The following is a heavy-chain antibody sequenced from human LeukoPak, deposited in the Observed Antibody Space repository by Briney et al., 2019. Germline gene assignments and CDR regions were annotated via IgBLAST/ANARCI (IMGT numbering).Heavy chain of an antibody. Sequence: SETLSLTCTVSGYSISSGYYWSWIRQPAGRGLEWIGRIYTSGSTNYNPSLKSRVSISVDTSKNQFSLKLSSVTAADTAVYYCVRLYCTGGTCYEETWGQGTLVTVSS. CDR2: IYTSGST. CDR1: GYSISSGYY. D-gene: IGHD2-15*01. V-gene: IGHV4-61*02. J-gene: IGHJ5*02. CDR3: VRLYCTGGTCYEET.